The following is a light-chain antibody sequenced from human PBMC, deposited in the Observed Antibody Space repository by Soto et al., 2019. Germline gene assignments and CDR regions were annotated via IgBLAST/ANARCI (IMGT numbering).Light chain of an antibody. CDR2: DAS. CDR1: QSVSSY. Sequence: EIVMTQSPATLSLSPGERATLSCRASQSVSSYLAWYQQKPGQAPRLLIYDASNRATGIPARFSGSGSGTDFTLTISSLEPEDFVVYYCHQRSNWPPGFGQGTRLEIK. J-gene: IGKJ5*01. CDR3: HQRSNWPPG. V-gene: IGKV3-11*01.